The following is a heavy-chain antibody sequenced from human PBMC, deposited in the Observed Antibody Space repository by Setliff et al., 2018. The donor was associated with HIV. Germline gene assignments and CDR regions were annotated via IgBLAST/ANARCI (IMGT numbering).Heavy chain of an antibody. CDR3: ARGHYSSSAG. Sequence: PGGSLRLSCAASRFTFIEFWMNWVRQAPGKGLEWVANINKEGNEKNYLDSVRGRFIISRDSAGNSVYLQMNNLRVEDTAVYYCARGHYSSSAGWGQGTLVTVSS. D-gene: IGHD4-4*01. J-gene: IGHJ4*02. CDR2: INKEGNEK. CDR1: RFTFIEFW. V-gene: IGHV3-7*03.